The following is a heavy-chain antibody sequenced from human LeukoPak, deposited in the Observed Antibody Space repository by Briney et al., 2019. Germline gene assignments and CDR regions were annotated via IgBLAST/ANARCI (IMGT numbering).Heavy chain of an antibody. V-gene: IGHV4-34*01. CDR2: INHSGRT. J-gene: IGHJ6*02. CDR1: GGSFSGYY. CDR3: ARGRRSSSWTYYYYGMDV. Sequence: SETLSLTCAVYGGSFSGYYWSWIRQPPAKGLEWIGEINHSGRTNYNPSLKSRVTISVDTSKNQFSLKLSSVTAADTAVYYCARGRRSSSWTYYYYGMDVWGQGTTVTVSS. D-gene: IGHD6-13*01.